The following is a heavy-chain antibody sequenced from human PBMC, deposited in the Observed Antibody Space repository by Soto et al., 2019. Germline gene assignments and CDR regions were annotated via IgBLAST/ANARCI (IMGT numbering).Heavy chain of an antibody. CDR3: ARVNYYGSGTFYKPDYYYGMDV. CDR1: GLTVSNNY. J-gene: IGHJ6*02. Sequence: GGSLRLSCAASGLTVSNNYMAWVRQAPGKGLEWVSIICSGGSTYHADSVQGRFTLSRDTSKNTLFLQMNSLRVEDTAVYYCARVNYYGSGTFYKPDYYYGMDVWGQGTTVTVSS. CDR2: ICSGGST. V-gene: IGHV3-53*01. D-gene: IGHD3-10*01.